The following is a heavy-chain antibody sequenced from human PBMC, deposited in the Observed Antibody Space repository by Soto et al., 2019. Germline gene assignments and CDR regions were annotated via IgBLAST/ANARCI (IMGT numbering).Heavy chain of an antibody. Sequence: QVQLVQSGAEEKKPGASVKVSCKASGYTFTSYAMHWVRQAPGQRLEWMGWINAGNGNTNYSQKFQGRVTITRDTTESTAYMELSSLRSQDTAVDSCARELRYSYANYYYYDGMDVWGQGTTVPVS. CDR2: INAGNGNT. J-gene: IGHJ6*02. CDR3: ARELRYSYANYYYYDGMDV. CDR1: GYTFTSYA. D-gene: IGHD5-18*01. V-gene: IGHV1-3*05.